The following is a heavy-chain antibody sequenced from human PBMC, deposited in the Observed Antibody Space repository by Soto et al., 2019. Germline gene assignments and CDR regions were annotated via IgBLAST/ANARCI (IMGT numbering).Heavy chain of an antibody. CDR2: IYHSGST. CDR3: ARENNVLPGGYFDY. J-gene: IGHJ4*02. Sequence: SETLSLTCAVSGGSISSGGYSWSWIRQPPGKGLEWIGYIYHSGSTYYNPSLKSRVTISVDRSKNQFSLKLSSVTAADTAVYYCARENNVLPGGYFDYWGPGTLVTVSS. CDR1: GGSISSGGYS. D-gene: IGHD3-10*01. V-gene: IGHV4-30-2*01.